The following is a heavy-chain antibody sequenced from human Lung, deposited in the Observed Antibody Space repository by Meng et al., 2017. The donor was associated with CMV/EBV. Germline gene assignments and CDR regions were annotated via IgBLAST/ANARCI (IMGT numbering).Heavy chain of an antibody. J-gene: IGHJ4*02. V-gene: IGHV4-39*07. CDR1: GGSISSSSYY. CDR3: ARSHSSGWPFDY. CDR2: IYYSGST. D-gene: IGHD6-19*01. Sequence: SETLSLXXTVSGGSISSSSYYWGWIRQPPGKGLEWIGSIYYSGSTYYNPSLKSRVTISVDTSKNQFSLKLSSVTAADTAVYYCARSHSSGWPFDYWGQGKLVTVSS.